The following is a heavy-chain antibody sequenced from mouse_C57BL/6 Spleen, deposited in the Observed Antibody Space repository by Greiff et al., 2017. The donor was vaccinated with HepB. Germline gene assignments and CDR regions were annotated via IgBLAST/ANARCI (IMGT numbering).Heavy chain of an antibody. J-gene: IGHJ3*01. CDR2: IWSDGST. Sequence: VKLMESGPGLVAPSQSLSITCTVSGFSLTSYGVHWVRQPPGKGLEWLVVIWSDGSTTYNSALKSRLSISKDNSKSQVFLKMNSLQTDDTAMYYCARRDSSGYWFAYWGQGTLVTVSA. CDR3: ARRDSSGYWFAY. D-gene: IGHD3-2*02. V-gene: IGHV2-6*03. CDR1: GFSLTSYG.